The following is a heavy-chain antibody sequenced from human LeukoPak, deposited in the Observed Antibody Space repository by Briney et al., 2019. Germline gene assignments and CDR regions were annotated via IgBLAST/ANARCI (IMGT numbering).Heavy chain of an antibody. J-gene: IGHJ2*01. D-gene: IGHD2-2*01. Sequence: ASVKVSCKASGYIFTSYAINWVRQAPGQGLEWMGWISAYNGNTNYAQKFQGRVTITADESTSTAYMELSSLRSEDTAVYYCARDRYCSSTSCYVDWYFDLWGRGTLVTVSS. CDR1: GYIFTSYA. V-gene: IGHV1-18*01. CDR3: ARDRYCSSTSCYVDWYFDL. CDR2: ISAYNGNT.